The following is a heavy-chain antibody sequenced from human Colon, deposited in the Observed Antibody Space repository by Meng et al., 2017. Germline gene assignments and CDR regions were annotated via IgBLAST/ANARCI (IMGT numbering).Heavy chain of an antibody. CDR3: ARHSTDDPRSNFDY. D-gene: IGHD2-2*01. J-gene: IGHJ4*02. CDR1: GYSFTNFW. Sequence: GGSLRLSCKGSGYSFTNFWIGWVRQMPGKGLEWMGIIYPGDSDTRYSPSLQGQVTISVDKSINTAYLQWGSLKASDTAMYYRARHSTDDPRSNFDYWGQGALVTVSS. V-gene: IGHV5-51*01. CDR2: IYPGDSDT.